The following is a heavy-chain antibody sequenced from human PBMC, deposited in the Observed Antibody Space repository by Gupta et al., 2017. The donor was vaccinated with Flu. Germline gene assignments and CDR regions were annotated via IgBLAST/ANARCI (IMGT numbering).Heavy chain of an antibody. Sequence: FDDYAMHWVRQAPGKGLEWASGISWNSDTIGYADSVKGRFTLSRDTAKNSLYLQMNSLRPEDTALYYCVKDRGYTWDAIDFWGQGTMVTVSS. J-gene: IGHJ3*01. CDR2: ISWNSDTI. CDR1: FDDYA. CDR3: VKDRGYTWDAIDF. V-gene: IGHV3-9*01. D-gene: IGHD6-13*01.